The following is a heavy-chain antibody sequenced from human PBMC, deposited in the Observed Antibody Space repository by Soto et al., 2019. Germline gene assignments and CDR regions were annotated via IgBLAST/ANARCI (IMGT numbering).Heavy chain of an antibody. D-gene: IGHD2-2*01. CDR1: GYSFTSYW. Sequence: RGESLKISCKGSGYSFTSYWISWVRQMPGKGLEWMGRIDPSDSYTNYSPSFQGHVTISADKSISTAYLQWSSLKASDTAMYYCARRPHYCSSTSCYASDYYYYGMDVWGQGTTVTVS. CDR3: ARRPHYCSSTSCYASDYYYYGMDV. V-gene: IGHV5-10-1*01. CDR2: IDPSDSYT. J-gene: IGHJ6*02.